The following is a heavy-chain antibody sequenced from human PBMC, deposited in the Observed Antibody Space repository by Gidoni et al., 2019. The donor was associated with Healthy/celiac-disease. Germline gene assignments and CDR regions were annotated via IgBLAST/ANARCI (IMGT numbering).Heavy chain of an antibody. J-gene: IGHJ4*02. V-gene: IGHV3-21*01. CDR3: ARSDRGYSYGNGDY. CDR1: GFTFSSYS. D-gene: IGHD5-18*01. CDR2: ISSSSSYI. Sequence: EVQLVESGGGLVKPGGSLRLSCAASGFTFSSYSMNWVRQAPGKGLEWVSSISSSSSYIYYADSVKGRFTISRDNAKNSLYLQMNSLRAEDTAVYYCARSDRGYSYGNGDYWGQGTLVTVSS.